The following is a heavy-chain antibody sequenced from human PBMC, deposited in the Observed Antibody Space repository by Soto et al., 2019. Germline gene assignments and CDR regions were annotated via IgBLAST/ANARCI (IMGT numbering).Heavy chain of an antibody. V-gene: IGHV3-74*01. Sequence: EVQLVESGGGLVQPGGSLRLSCAASGFTFSSYWMHWVRQAPGKGLVWVSRINSDGSSTSYADSVKGRFTISRDNAKNTLGRQMNSLNAGEMAVSCCARDLRFSSDYWGQGTLVTVSS. D-gene: IGHD4-17*01. CDR3: ARDLRFSSDY. J-gene: IGHJ4*02. CDR2: INSDGSST. CDR1: GFTFSSYW.